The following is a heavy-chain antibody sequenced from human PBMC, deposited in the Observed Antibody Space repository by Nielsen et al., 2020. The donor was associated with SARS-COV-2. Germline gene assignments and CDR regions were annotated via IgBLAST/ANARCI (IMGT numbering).Heavy chain of an antibody. V-gene: IGHV1-69*13. Sequence: SVKVSCKASGGTFSSYAISWVRQAPGQGLEWMGGIIPIFGTANYAQKFQGRVTITADESTSTAYMELRSLRSDDTAVYYCARRSSSSWYTPYYYYGMDVWGQGTTVTVSS. CDR2: IIPIFGTA. CDR1: GGTFSSYA. CDR3: ARRSSSSWYTPYYYYGMDV. J-gene: IGHJ6*02. D-gene: IGHD6-13*01.